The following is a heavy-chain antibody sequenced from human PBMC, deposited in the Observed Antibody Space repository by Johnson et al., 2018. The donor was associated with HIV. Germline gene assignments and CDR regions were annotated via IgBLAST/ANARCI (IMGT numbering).Heavy chain of an antibody. CDR2: IWYDGSNK. CDR1: GFTFSSYG. D-gene: IGHD5-12*01. Sequence: QMLLVESGGGVVQPGRSLRLSCTASGFTFSSYGLHWVRQAPGKGLEWVAVIWYDGSNKYYADSVKGRFTISRDNSKNTLYLQMNSLRAEDTAVYYCAKPNSGYALGLGAFDIWGQGTMVTVSS. V-gene: IGHV3-33*06. CDR3: AKPNSGYALGLGAFDI. J-gene: IGHJ3*02.